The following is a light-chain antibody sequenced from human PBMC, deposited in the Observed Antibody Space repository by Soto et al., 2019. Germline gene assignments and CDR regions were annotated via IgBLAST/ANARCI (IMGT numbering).Light chain of an antibody. Sequence: QSVLTQPPSMSGAPGQRVTISCTGSSSNIGAAYDVHWYQHLPGTAPKLLIYGNNNRPSGVPDRFSSSKSGTSASLAITGLQTGDEADYYCQSYDSSLSSYVFGTGTKVTVL. CDR2: GNN. V-gene: IGLV1-40*01. CDR3: QSYDSSLSSYV. CDR1: SSNIGAAYD. J-gene: IGLJ1*01.